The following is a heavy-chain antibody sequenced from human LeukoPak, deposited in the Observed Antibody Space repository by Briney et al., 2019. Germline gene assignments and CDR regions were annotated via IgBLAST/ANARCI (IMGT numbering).Heavy chain of an antibody. CDR2: IYPGDSDT. CDR3: ARGSARSPSYYYDSSGYYYLYY. V-gene: IGHV5-51*01. CDR1: GYSFTSYW. J-gene: IGHJ4*02. Sequence: GESLKISCKGSGYSFTSYWIGWVRQMPGKGLEWMGIIYPGDSDTRYSPSFQGQVTISADKSISTAYLQWSSLKASDTAMYYCARGSARSPSYYYDSSGYYYLYYWGQGTLVTVSS. D-gene: IGHD3-22*01.